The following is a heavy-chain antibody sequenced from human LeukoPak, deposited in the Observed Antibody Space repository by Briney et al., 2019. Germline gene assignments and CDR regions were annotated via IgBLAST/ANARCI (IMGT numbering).Heavy chain of an antibody. Sequence: GGSLRLSCTASGFTFSSYEMNWVRQAPGKGLEWVSYISSSGSTIYYGDSVKGRFTISRDNAKNSLYLQMNSLRAEDTAVYYCARVSPNTVTTLQYFDYWGQGTLVAVSS. CDR1: GFTFSSYE. CDR3: ARVSPNTVTTLQYFDY. CDR2: ISSSGSTI. V-gene: IGHV3-48*03. D-gene: IGHD4-17*01. J-gene: IGHJ4*02.